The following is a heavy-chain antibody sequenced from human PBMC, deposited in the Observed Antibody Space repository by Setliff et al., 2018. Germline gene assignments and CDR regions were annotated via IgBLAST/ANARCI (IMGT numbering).Heavy chain of an antibody. J-gene: IGHJ1*01. CDR1: GDSFSDYY. Sequence: PSETLSLTCAVYGDSFSDYYWSWIRQPPGKGLESIGYIQKSGSANYNPSLMSRVTISVDTSRNQFSLKLRSVNAADTAVYYCARVDFTMIQGVLGLWGQGTLVTVSS. D-gene: IGHD3-10*01. CDR3: ARVDFTMIQGVLGL. CDR2: IQKSGSA. V-gene: IGHV4-59*01.